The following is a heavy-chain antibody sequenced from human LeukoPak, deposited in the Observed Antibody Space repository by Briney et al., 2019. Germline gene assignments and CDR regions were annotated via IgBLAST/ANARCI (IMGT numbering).Heavy chain of an antibody. D-gene: IGHD1-26*01. CDR2: MNPNSGNT. CDR1: GYTFTSYD. CDR3: ARQSGSYDAFDI. J-gene: IGHJ3*02. Sequence: ASVKVSCKASGYTFTSYDINWVRQATGQGLEWMGWMNPNSGNTGYARKFQGRVTITRNTSISTAYMELSSLRSEDTAVYYCARQSGSYDAFDIWGQGTMVTVSS. V-gene: IGHV1-8*03.